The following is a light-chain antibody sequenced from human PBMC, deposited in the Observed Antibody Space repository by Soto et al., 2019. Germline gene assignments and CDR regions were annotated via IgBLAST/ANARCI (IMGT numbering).Light chain of an antibody. Sequence: EIVMMQSPATLSVSPGERSTLSCMASQSVSSNLAWYQQKPGQAPRLLIYGASTRATGIPARFSGSGSGTEVTLTISSLQSEDFAVYDCQQYNNWPLTFGQGTNVDIK. CDR2: GAS. J-gene: IGKJ1*01. CDR3: QQYNNWPLT. CDR1: QSVSSN. V-gene: IGKV3-15*01.